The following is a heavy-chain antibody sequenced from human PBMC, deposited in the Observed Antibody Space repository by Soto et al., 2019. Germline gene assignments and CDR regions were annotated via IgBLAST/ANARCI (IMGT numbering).Heavy chain of an antibody. V-gene: IGHV1-69*13. Sequence: SVKVSCKASGGTFSSYAISWVRQAPGQGLEWMGGIIPIFGTANYAQKFQGRVTITADESTSTAYMELSSLRSEDTAVYYCAPDQGIFRNTGGQTPYWGQGTLVTVSS. J-gene: IGHJ4*02. CDR1: GGTFSSYA. D-gene: IGHD2-15*01. CDR3: APDQGIFRNTGGQTPY. CDR2: IIPIFGTA.